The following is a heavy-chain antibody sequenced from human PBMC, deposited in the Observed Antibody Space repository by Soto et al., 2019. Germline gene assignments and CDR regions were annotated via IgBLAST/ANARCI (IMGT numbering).Heavy chain of an antibody. Sequence: ASVKVSCKASGYTFTGYYMHWVRQAPGQGLEWMGWINPNSGGTNYAQKFQGWVTMTRDTSISTAYMELSRLRSDDTAVYYCARGYYYDSSGYHFDYWGQGTLVTVSS. J-gene: IGHJ4*02. D-gene: IGHD3-22*01. V-gene: IGHV1-2*04. CDR3: ARGYYYDSSGYHFDY. CDR1: GYTFTGYY. CDR2: INPNSGGT.